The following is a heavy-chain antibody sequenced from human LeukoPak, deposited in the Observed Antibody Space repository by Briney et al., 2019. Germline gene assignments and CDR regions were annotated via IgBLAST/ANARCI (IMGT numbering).Heavy chain of an antibody. CDR2: IYTSGST. CDR3: ARLIDGLRPFDI. D-gene: IGHD5-24*01. V-gene: IGHV4-61*02. Sequence: SQTLSLTCTVSGCSISSGSYYWSWIRQPAGKGLEWIGRIYTSGSTNYNPSLNSRVTISIDTSKNQFSLKLSSVTAADTAVYYCARLIDGLRPFDIWGQGTMVTVSS. CDR1: GCSISSGSYY. J-gene: IGHJ3*02.